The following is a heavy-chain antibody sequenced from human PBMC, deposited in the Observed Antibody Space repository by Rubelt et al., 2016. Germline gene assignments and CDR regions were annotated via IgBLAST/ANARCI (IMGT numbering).Heavy chain of an antibody. Sequence: YSMNWVRQAPGKGPEWVSYISRSGSTIYSADSVKGRFTISRDNAKNSLYLQMNSLRAEDTAVYYCAVVAADDDYWGQGTLVTVSS. J-gene: IGHJ4*02. CDR2: ISRSGSTI. D-gene: IGHD6-13*01. CDR3: AVVAADDDY. CDR1: YS. V-gene: IGHV3-48*01.